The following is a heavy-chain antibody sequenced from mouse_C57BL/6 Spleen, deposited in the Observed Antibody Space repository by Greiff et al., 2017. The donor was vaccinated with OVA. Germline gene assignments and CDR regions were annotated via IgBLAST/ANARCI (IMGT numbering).Heavy chain of an antibody. CDR3: ARGYYEYFDY. D-gene: IGHD2-4*01. V-gene: IGHV3-6*01. J-gene: IGHJ2*01. CDR2: ISYDGSN. Sequence: EVKLVESGPGLVEPSQSLSLTCSVTGYSITSGYYWNWIRQFPGNKLEWMGYISYDGSNNYNPSLKNRISITRDTSKNQFFLKLNSVTTEDTATYYCARGYYEYFDYWGQGTTLTVSS. CDR1: GYSITSGYY.